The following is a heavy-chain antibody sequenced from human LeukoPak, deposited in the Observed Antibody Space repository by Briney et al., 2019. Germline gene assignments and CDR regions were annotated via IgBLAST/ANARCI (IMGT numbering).Heavy chain of an antibody. CDR2: IWYGGSNK. D-gene: IGHD1-26*01. CDR3: AKGQGRELGDYYYMDV. V-gene: IGHV3-33*08. CDR1: GFTFSSYG. J-gene: IGHJ6*03. Sequence: GGSLRLSCAASGFTFSSYGMHWVRQAPGKGLEWVAVIWYGGSNKYYADSVKGRFTISRDNSKNTLYLQMNSLRAEDTAVYYCAKGQGRELGDYYYMDVWGKGTTVTVSS.